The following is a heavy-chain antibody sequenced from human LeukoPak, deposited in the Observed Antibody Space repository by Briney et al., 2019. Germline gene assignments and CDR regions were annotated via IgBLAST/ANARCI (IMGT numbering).Heavy chain of an antibody. V-gene: IGHV3-21*01. Sequence: GGSLRLSCAASGFTFSNAWMNWVRQAPGKGLEWVSSISSSSSYIYYADSVKGRFTISRDNAKNSLYLQMNSLRAEDTAVYYCASQYYDFWSGYEAFDIWGQGTMVTVSS. CDR2: ISSSSSYI. D-gene: IGHD3-3*01. CDR1: GFTFSNAW. J-gene: IGHJ3*02. CDR3: ASQYYDFWSGYEAFDI.